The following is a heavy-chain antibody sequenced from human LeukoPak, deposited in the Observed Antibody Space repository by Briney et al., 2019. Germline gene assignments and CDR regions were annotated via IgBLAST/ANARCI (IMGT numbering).Heavy chain of an antibody. CDR2: IKQDGSEK. V-gene: IGHV3-7*01. CDR3: ARDRHDGSGSLPYYYYYMDV. CDR1: GFTFSSYW. Sequence: GGSLRLSCAASGFTFSSYWMSWVRQAPGKGLEWVANIKQDGSEKYYVDSVKGRFTISRDNAKNSLYLQMNSLRAEDTAVYYCARDRHDGSGSLPYYYYYMDVWGKGTTVTVSS. J-gene: IGHJ6*03. D-gene: IGHD3-10*01.